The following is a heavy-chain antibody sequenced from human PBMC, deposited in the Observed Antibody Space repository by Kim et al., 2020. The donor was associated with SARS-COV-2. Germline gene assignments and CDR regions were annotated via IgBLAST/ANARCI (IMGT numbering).Heavy chain of an antibody. V-gene: IGHV3-9*01. CDR1: GFTFGDYA. Sequence: GGSLRLSCAASGFTFGDYAMHWVRQAPGKGLEWVSGISWNSGGIGYADSVKGRFTISRDNAKNSLYLQMNSLRAEDTALYYCAKLGGVRGVIIRSDFDYWGQGTLVTVSS. CDR2: ISWNSGGI. J-gene: IGHJ4*02. CDR3: AKLGGVRGVIIRSDFDY. D-gene: IGHD3-10*01.